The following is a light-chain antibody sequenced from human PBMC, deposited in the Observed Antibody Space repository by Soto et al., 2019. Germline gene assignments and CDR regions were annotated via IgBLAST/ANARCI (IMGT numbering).Light chain of an antibody. CDR1: QSISTW. V-gene: IGKV1-5*03. Sequence: DIQMTQFPSTLSASIGDRVTITCRASQSISTWLAWYQQKAGKAPKLLIYTASSLETGVPSRFNGSVSGTEFTLTISSLQPDDFATYYCQHYNRYSPYTFGQGTRLEIK. J-gene: IGKJ2*01. CDR3: QHYNRYSPYT. CDR2: TAS.